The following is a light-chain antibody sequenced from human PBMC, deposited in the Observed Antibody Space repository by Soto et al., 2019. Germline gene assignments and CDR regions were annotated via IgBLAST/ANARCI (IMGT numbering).Light chain of an antibody. J-gene: IGLJ1*01. CDR1: SSDVGAYNY. Sequence: QSVLTQPASVSGSPGQSITASCTGTSSDVGAYNYVSWYQQHPGKAPNLLIYEVTNRPSGVSNRFSGSKSGNTASLTISGLQAEDEADYYCNSYTTLSNRVFGTGTKVTVL. CDR3: NSYTTLSNRV. V-gene: IGLV2-14*01. CDR2: EVT.